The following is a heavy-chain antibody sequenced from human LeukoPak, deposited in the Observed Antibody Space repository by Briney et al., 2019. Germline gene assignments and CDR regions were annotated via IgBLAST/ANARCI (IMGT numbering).Heavy chain of an antibody. J-gene: IGHJ4*02. Sequence: SGGSLRLSCAASGFTLNSYSMNWVRQAPGKGLEWVGRIKSKTDGGTTDYAAPVKGRFTISRDDSKNTLYLQMNSLKTEDTAVYYCTTDTSSHDYWGQGTLVTVSS. V-gene: IGHV3-15*01. CDR2: IKSKTDGGTT. CDR3: TTDTSSHDY. CDR1: GFTLNSYS. D-gene: IGHD2-2*01.